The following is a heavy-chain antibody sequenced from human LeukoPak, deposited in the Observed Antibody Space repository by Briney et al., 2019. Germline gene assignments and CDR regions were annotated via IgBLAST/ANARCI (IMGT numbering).Heavy chain of an antibody. CDR3: ATMTGYDSSGYPSHDAFDI. CDR1: GYTFTELS. D-gene: IGHD3-22*01. Sequence: ASVKVSCKTSGYTFTELSMHWVRQAPGKGLEWMGGFDPEDGETIYAQKFQGRVTMTEDTSTDTAYMELSSLRSEDTAVYYCATMTGYDSSGYPSHDAFDIWGQGTMVTVSS. V-gene: IGHV1-24*01. CDR2: FDPEDGET. J-gene: IGHJ3*02.